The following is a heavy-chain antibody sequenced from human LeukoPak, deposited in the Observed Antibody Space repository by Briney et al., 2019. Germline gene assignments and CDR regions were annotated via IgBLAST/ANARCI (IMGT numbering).Heavy chain of an antibody. Sequence: QPGRSLRLSCAASGFTFSTYPIHWVRQAPGKGLVWVAAISYDGSNQYYADSVKGRFTISRDNSKNTLYLQMNSLRTEDTAVYYCARAGGGGASFDYWGQGTLVTVSS. V-gene: IGHV3-30-3*01. J-gene: IGHJ4*02. CDR2: ISYDGSNQ. CDR1: GFTFSTYP. CDR3: ARAGGGGASFDY. D-gene: IGHD1-26*01.